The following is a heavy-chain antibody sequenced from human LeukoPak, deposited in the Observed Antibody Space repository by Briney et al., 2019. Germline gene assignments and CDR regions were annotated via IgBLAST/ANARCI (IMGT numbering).Heavy chain of an antibody. D-gene: IGHD1-26*01. CDR1: GYSFTSYW. CDR3: ARHNEWAVPAPDY. V-gene: IGHV5-51*01. CDR2: IYPGDSDT. J-gene: IGHJ4*02. Sequence: GSLKISCKGSGYSFTSYWIGWVRQMPGKGLEWMGIIYPGDSDTRYSPSFQGQVTISADKSISTAYLQWSSLKASDTAMYYCARHNEWAVPAPDYWGQGSLVTVSS.